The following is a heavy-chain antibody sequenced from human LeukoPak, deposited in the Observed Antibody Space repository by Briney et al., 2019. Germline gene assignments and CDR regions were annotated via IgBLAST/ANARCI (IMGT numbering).Heavy chain of an antibody. Sequence: KPSETLSLTCTVSGGSISSYYWSWIRQPPGKGLEWIGYIYYSGSTNYNPSLKSRVTISVDTSKNQFSLKLSSVTAADTAVYYCARHGRSSSWYSAEYFQHWGQGTLVTVSS. CDR1: GGSISSYY. CDR3: ARHGRSSSWYSAEYFQH. V-gene: IGHV4-59*08. CDR2: IYYSGST. J-gene: IGHJ1*01. D-gene: IGHD6-13*01.